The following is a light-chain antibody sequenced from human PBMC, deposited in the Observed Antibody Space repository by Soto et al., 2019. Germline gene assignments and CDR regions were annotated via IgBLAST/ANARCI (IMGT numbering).Light chain of an antibody. Sequence: DILMTQSPLSLPVTPGGPASISCISSQSVLHINLYSYLDWYLQKPGQSPQLLSYLGSNRASGVPDRFSGSRSGTDFTLKTSRVEAEDVGVYYCMQALQTAWTFGQGTKVDIK. CDR2: LGS. J-gene: IGKJ1*01. CDR3: MQALQTAWT. V-gene: IGKV2-28*01. CDR1: QSVLHINLYSY.